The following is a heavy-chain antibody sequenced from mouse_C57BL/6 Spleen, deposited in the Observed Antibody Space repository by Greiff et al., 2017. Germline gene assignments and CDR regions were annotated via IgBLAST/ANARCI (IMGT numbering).Heavy chain of an antibody. J-gene: IGHJ3*01. D-gene: IGHD4-1*01. Sequence: EVQLKESGAELVRPGASVKLSCTASGFNIKDDYMHWVKQRPEQGLEWIGWIDPENGDTEYASKFQGKATITADTSSNTAYLQLSSLTSEDAAVYYCSRKSKWDGFAYWGQGTLVTVSA. CDR3: SRKSKWDGFAY. CDR2: IDPENGDT. CDR1: GFNIKDDY. V-gene: IGHV14-4*01.